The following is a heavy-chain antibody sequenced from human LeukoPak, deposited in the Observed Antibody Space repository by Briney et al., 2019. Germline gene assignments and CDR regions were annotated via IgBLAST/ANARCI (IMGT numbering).Heavy chain of an antibody. CDR2: ITTSSSYI. Sequence: SGGSLRLSRSASGFTFSSYSINWVRQAPGRGLGWVSSITTSSSYIYYEDSVKGRFTSSRDIAKNSLFLQMNSLRAEDTAVYYCARVHSSGQLETFDYWGQGTLVTVSS. CDR3: ARVHSSGQLETFDY. V-gene: IGHV3-21*01. D-gene: IGHD6-19*01. J-gene: IGHJ4*02. CDR1: GFTFSSYS.